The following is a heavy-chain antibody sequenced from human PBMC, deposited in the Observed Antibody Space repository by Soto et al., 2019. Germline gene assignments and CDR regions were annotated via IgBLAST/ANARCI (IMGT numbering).Heavy chain of an antibody. V-gene: IGHV3-21*01. D-gene: IGHD3-16*01. CDR1: GFTFSSYS. CDR2: ISSSSSYI. CDR3: ARDSYGGHYYYYYYMDV. J-gene: IGHJ6*03. Sequence: GESLKISCAASGFTFSSYSMNWVRQAPGKGLEWVSSISSSSSYIYYADSVKGRFTISRDNAKNSLYLQMNSLRAEDTAVYYCARDSYGGHYYYYYYMDVWGKGTTVTVSS.